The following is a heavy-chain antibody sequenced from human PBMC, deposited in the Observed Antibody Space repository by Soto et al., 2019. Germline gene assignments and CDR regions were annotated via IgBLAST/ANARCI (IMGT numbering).Heavy chain of an antibody. CDR1: GGSISSYY. CDR2: IYYSGST. Sequence: SETLSLTCTVSGGSISSYYWSWIRQPPGKGLEWIGYIYYSGSTNYNPSLKSRVTISVDTSKNQFSLKLSSVTAADTAVYYCATASGDDDILTGYFGYDYYYYMDVWGKGTTVTVS. V-gene: IGHV4-59*01. D-gene: IGHD3-9*01. CDR3: ATASGDDDILTGYFGYDYYYYMDV. J-gene: IGHJ6*03.